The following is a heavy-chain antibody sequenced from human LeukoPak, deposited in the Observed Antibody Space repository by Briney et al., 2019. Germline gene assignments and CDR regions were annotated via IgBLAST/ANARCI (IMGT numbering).Heavy chain of an antibody. Sequence: RPGGSLGLSCAASGFTFDDYGMSWVRQAPGKGLEWVSGINWNGGSTGYADSVKGRFTIFRDNAKDSVYLQMNSLRAEDSATYYCVREGFYFFDFWGQGTLVTVSS. CDR3: VREGFYFFDF. V-gene: IGHV3-20*04. J-gene: IGHJ4*01. CDR2: INWNGGST. CDR1: GFTFDDYG.